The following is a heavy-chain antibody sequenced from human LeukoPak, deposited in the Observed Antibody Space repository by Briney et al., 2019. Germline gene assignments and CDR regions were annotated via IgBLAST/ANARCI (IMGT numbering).Heavy chain of an antibody. D-gene: IGHD2-2*01. CDR2: IYYSGST. CDR1: GGSISSGDYY. Sequence: SETLSLTCTVSGGSISSGDYYWSWIRQPPGKGLEWIGYIYYSGSTYYNPSLKSRVTISLDTSKNQFSLNLSSVTAADTAVYYCARSQRIVVVPAAIVDYYYYMDVWGKGTTVTVSS. CDR3: ARSQRIVVVPAAIVDYYYYMDV. J-gene: IGHJ6*03. V-gene: IGHV4-30-4*08.